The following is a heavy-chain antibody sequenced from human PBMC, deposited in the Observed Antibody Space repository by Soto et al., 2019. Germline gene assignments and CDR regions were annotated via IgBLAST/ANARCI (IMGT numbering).Heavy chain of an antibody. CDR2: ISGSGGST. Sequence: PGGSLRLSCAASGFTFSSYAMSWVRQAPGKGLEWVSAISGSGGSTYYADSVKGRFTISRDNSKNTLYLQMNSLRDEDTAVYYCARDLTEHYYYYGMDVWGQGTTVTVSS. CDR3: ARDLTEHYYYYGMDV. D-gene: IGHD1-20*01. CDR1: GFTFSSYA. V-gene: IGHV3-23*01. J-gene: IGHJ6*02.